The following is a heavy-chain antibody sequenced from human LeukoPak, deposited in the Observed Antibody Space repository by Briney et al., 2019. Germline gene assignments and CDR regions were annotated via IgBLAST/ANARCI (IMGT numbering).Heavy chain of an antibody. CDR1: GYTFTSYD. CDR3: ARDRSVWFGESPRGWFDP. V-gene: IGHV1-8*01. Sequence: ASVKVSCKASGYTFTSYDINWVRQATGQGLEWMGWMNPNSGNTGYAQKFQGRVTITRNTSINTAYMELSSLTSEGTAVYYCARDRSVWFGESPRGWFDPWCQGTLVTVSS. CDR2: MNPNSGNT. J-gene: IGHJ5*02. D-gene: IGHD3-10*01.